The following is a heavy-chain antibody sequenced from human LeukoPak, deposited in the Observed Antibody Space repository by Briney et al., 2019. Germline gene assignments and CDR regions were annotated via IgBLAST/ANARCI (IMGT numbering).Heavy chain of an antibody. D-gene: IGHD4-17*01. CDR1: GGSSSSYY. Sequence: PSETLSLTCTVSGGSSSSYYWSWIRQPPGKGLEWIGYIYTSGSTNYNPSLKSRVTISVDTSKNQFSLKLSSVTAADTAVYYCARAADYGANYYYYMDVWGKGTTVTVSS. CDR3: ARAADYGANYYYYMDV. V-gene: IGHV4-4*09. CDR2: IYTSGST. J-gene: IGHJ6*03.